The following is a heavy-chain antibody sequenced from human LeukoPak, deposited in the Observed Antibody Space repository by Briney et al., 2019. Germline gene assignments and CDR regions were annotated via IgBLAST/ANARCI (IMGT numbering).Heavy chain of an antibody. CDR3: ARGHYDFWSGYLMGDNYFDY. D-gene: IGHD3-3*01. CDR2: IYYSGST. Sequence: SETLSLTCTVSGGSISSSSYYWGWIRQPPGKGLEWIGRIYYSGSTYYNPSLKSRVTISVDTSKNQFSLKLSSVTAADTAVYYCARGHYDFWSGYLMGDNYFDYWGQGTLVTVSS. CDR1: GGSISSSSYY. J-gene: IGHJ4*02. V-gene: IGHV4-39*07.